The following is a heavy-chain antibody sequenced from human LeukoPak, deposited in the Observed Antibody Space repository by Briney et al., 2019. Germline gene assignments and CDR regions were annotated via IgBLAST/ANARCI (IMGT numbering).Heavy chain of an antibody. V-gene: IGHV5-51*01. Sequence: GESLKISCKGSGYSFTSYWIGWVRQMPGKGLEWMGIIYPGDSDTRYSPSFQGQVTISADKSISTAYLQWSSLKASDTAMYYCARRSIAVADTWYFDYWGQGTLVTVSS. D-gene: IGHD6-19*01. CDR3: ARRSIAVADTWYFDY. CDR2: IYPGDSDT. J-gene: IGHJ4*02. CDR1: GYSFTSYW.